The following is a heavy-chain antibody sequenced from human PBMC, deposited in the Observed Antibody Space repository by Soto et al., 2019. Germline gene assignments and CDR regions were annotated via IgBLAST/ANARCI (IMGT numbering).Heavy chain of an antibody. V-gene: IGHV4-31*03. CDR3: ARVGGINWFDP. Sequence: QVQLQESGPGLVKPSQTLSLTCTVSGGSISSGGYYCSWIRQHPGKGLEWIGYIYYSGSTYYNPSLKSRVTISVDTSKNPFSLKLSSVTAADPAVYYCARVGGINWFDPWGQGTLVTVSS. CDR2: IYYSGST. CDR1: GGSISSGGYY. D-gene: IGHD3-16*01. J-gene: IGHJ5*02.